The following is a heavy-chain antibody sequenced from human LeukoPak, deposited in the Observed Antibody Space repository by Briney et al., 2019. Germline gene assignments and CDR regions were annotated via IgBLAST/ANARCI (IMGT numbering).Heavy chain of an antibody. CDR1: GYTFTGYY. J-gene: IGHJ6*03. CDR3: ARHLRVAGKDYYYYYMDV. Sequence: EASVKVSCKASGYTFTGYYMHWVRQAPGQGLEWMGWISAYNGNTNYAQKLQGRVTMTTDTSTSTAYMELRRLRSDDTAVYYCARHLRVAGKDYYYYYMDVWGKGTTVTVSS. CDR2: ISAYNGNT. V-gene: IGHV1-18*04. D-gene: IGHD6-19*01.